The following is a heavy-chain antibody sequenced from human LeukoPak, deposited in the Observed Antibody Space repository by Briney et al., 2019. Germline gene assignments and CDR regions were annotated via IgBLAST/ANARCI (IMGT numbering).Heavy chain of an antibody. CDR3: ARWGSKTAARFDY. Sequence: SETLSLTCTVSGGSISNYYWSWIRQPPGKGLEWIGYIYSSGSTNYNPSLKSRVTISVDTSKNHFSLNLSSVTAADTAVYYCARWGSKTAARFDYWGQGTLVTVSS. D-gene: IGHD3-16*01. J-gene: IGHJ4*02. CDR2: IYSSGST. V-gene: IGHV4-59*01. CDR1: GGSISNYY.